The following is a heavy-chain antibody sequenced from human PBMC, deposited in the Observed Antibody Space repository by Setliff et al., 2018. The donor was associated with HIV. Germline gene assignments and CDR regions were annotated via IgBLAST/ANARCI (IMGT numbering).Heavy chain of an antibody. J-gene: IGHJ5*01. D-gene: IGHD3-3*01. CDR2: IYPGDSHT. V-gene: IGHV5-51*01. CDR3: ARQPTDTSGYNNWCDS. Sequence: GESLKISCKGSGYYFTTFWIAWVRQMPGKGLEWMGFIYPGDSHTTYSPSFQGQVTISVDTSVSTAYLQWSSLKASDTAMYFCARQPTDTSGYNNWCDSWGQGTLVTVS. CDR1: GYYFTTFW.